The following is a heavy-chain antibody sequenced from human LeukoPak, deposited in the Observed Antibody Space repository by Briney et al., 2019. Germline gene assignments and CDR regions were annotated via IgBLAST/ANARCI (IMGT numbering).Heavy chain of an antibody. Sequence: GGSLRLSCAASGFTFSSYAMSWVRQAPGKGLEWVSAISGSGGSTYYTDSVKGRFTISRDNSKNTLYLQMNSLRAEDTAVYYCAKGRNGWYTVTSYWGQGTLVTVSS. CDR2: ISGSGGST. CDR1: GFTFSSYA. V-gene: IGHV3-23*01. D-gene: IGHD6-19*01. CDR3: AKGRNGWYTVTSY. J-gene: IGHJ4*02.